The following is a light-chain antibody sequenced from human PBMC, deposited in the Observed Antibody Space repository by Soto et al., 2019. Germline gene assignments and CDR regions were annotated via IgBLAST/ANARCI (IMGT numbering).Light chain of an antibody. CDR1: SSDIGAYNY. V-gene: IGLV2-14*03. CDR3: SSYTSSSIVV. Sequence: QSALTQPASVSGSPGQSITISCTGTSSDIGAYNYVSWYQQHPGKAPKLMIYDVSNRPSGVSNRFSGSKSDNTASLAISGLQAEDEADYYCSSYTSSSIVVFGGGTKVTVL. CDR2: DVS. J-gene: IGLJ2*01.